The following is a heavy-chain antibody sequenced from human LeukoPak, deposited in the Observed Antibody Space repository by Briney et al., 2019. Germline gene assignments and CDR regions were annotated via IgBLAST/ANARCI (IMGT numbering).Heavy chain of an antibody. D-gene: IGHD6-19*01. CDR3: ARRDSNQGSGGPGTFDY. V-gene: IGHV4-39*01. Sequence: SETLSLTCTVSGGSISSSSYYWGWIRQPPGKGLEWIGSIYYSGSTYYNPSLKSRVTISVDTSKNQFSLKLSSVTAADTAVYYCARRDSNQGSGGPGTFDYWGQGTLVTVSS. J-gene: IGHJ4*02. CDR2: IYYSGST. CDR1: GGSISSSSYY.